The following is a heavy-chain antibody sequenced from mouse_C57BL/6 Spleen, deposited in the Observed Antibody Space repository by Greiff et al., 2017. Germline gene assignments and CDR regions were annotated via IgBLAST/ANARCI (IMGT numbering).Heavy chain of an antibody. D-gene: IGHD2-4*01. J-gene: IGHJ2*01. CDR3: ARGNDYYYFDY. Sequence: QVQLQQSGAELARPGASVKMSCKASGYTFTSYTMHWVKQRPGQGLEWIGYINPSSGYTKYNQKFKDKATLTADKSSSTAYMQLGSLTSEDSAVYYCARGNDYYYFDYWGQGTTLTVSS. CDR1: GYTFTSYT. V-gene: IGHV1-4*01. CDR2: INPSSGYT.